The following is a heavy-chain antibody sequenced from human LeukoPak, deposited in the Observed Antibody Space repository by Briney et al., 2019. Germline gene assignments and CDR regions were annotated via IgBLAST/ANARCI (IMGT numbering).Heavy chain of an antibody. CDR3: AKDVAPYYYDSSGYPYYFDY. CDR1: GFTFSSYG. J-gene: IGHJ4*02. V-gene: IGHV3-33*06. D-gene: IGHD3-22*01. CDR2: IWYDGSNK. Sequence: GRSLRLSCAASGFTFSSYGMHWVRQAPGKGLEWVAVIWYDGSNKYYADSVKGRFTISRDNSKNTLYLQTNSPRAEDTAVYYCAKDVAPYYYDSSGYPYYFDYWGQGTLVTVSS.